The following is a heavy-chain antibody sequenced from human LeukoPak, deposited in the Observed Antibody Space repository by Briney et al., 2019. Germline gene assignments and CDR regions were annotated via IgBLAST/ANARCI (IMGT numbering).Heavy chain of an antibody. CDR1: GGSFSGYY. CDR3: ARGSVVVVAAIYYYYYYMDV. CDR2: IYHSGST. D-gene: IGHD2-15*01. J-gene: IGHJ6*03. V-gene: IGHV4-34*01. Sequence: SETLSLTCAVYGGSFSGYYWSWIRHPPGKGLEWIGEIYHSGSTNYNPSLKSRVTISVDTSKNQFSLKLSSVTAADTAVYYCARGSVVVVAAIYYYYYYMDVWGKGTTVTVSS.